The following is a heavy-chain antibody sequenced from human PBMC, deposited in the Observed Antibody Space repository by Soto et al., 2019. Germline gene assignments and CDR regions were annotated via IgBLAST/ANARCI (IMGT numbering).Heavy chain of an antibody. CDR1: GFTFSSYA. Sequence: QPGGSLRLSCAASGFTFSSYAMSWVRQAPGKGLEWVSAISGSGGSTYYADSVKGRFTISRDNSKNTLYLQMNSLRAEDTAVYYCAKDEYYYDSSGYSGPYGMDVWGQGTTVTVSS. V-gene: IGHV3-23*01. CDR3: AKDEYYYDSSGYSGPYGMDV. CDR2: ISGSGGST. J-gene: IGHJ6*02. D-gene: IGHD3-22*01.